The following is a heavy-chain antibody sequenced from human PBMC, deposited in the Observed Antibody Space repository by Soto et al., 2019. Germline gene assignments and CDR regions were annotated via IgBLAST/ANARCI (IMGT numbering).Heavy chain of an antibody. V-gene: IGHV3-48*01. D-gene: IGHD4-17*01. J-gene: IGHJ1*01. CDR3: ASSAYGDYVSEYFQH. Sequence: EVQLVESGGGLVQPGGSLRLSCAASGFTFSSYSMNWVRQAPGKGLEWVSYISSSSSTIYYADSVKGRFTISRDNAKNSLYMQMNSLRAEDTAVYYCASSAYGDYVSEYFQHWGQGTLVTVSS. CDR1: GFTFSSYS. CDR2: ISSSSSTI.